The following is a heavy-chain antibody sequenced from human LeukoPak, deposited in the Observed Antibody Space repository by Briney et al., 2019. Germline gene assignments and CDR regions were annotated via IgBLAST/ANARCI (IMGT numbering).Heavy chain of an antibody. CDR3: ARQLPTAAADTRGYFDY. V-gene: IGHV4-39*01. Sequence: STYTMNWVRQAPGKGLEWIGSLYYGENSHYNPSLKSRATLSVDTSNNQFSLKLTSVTAADAAVYFCARQLPTAAADTRGYFDYWGQGTVVTVSS. CDR2: LYYGENS. D-gene: IGHD6-25*01. J-gene: IGHJ4*02. CDR1: STYT.